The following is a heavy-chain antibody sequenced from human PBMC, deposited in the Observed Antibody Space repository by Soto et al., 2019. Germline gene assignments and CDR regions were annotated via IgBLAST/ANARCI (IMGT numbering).Heavy chain of an antibody. D-gene: IGHD3-3*01. V-gene: IGHV4-4*02. CDR2: THHSRGT. CDR3: ARENPEYYDFWSAPGRFDP. Sequence: SETLSLTCAVSGDSIIGTHWWSWVRRPPGKGLEFIGETHHSRGTNYNPSLRSRVTMSLDKSKNQLSLILYSVTAADTAVYYCARENPEYYDFWSAPGRFDPWGQGTLVTVSS. J-gene: IGHJ5*02. CDR1: GDSIIGTHW.